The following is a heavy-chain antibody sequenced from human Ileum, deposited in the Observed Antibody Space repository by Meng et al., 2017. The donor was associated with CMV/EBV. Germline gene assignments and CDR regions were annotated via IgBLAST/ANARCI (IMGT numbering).Heavy chain of an antibody. J-gene: IGHJ4*02. CDR1: GYNSTRNN. CDR3: ARDGLSGRYFDY. Sequence: QTCGYNSTRNNIMWVRQAPGKGPEWMGWINTNTGNPTYAQCFTGRFVFSLDTSVNTAYLQITSLKPEDTALYYCARDGLSGRYFDYWGQGSLVTVSS. D-gene: IGHD1-26*01. V-gene: IGHV7-4-1*02. CDR2: INTNTGNP.